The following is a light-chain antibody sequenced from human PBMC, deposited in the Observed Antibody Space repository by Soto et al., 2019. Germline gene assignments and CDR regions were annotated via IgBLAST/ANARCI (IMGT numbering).Light chain of an antibody. V-gene: IGKV3-20*01. Sequence: EIVLTQSPGTLSLSPGETATLSCRASQSVSSTYLAWYQQKPGQAPGLLLYGASNRASGIPDRFAGSGSGTDFTLTISRLEPEDFAVYYCQQYDSSPKTFGQGTKVDIK. CDR1: QSVSSTY. J-gene: IGKJ1*01. CDR3: QQYDSSPKT. CDR2: GAS.